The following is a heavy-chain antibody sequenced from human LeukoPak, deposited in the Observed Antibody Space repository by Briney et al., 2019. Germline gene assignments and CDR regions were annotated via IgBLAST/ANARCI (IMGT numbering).Heavy chain of an antibody. J-gene: IGHJ5*01. V-gene: IGHV1-69*04. CDR1: GGTFSSYA. CDR3: ARDKDRRSGPEDS. Sequence: GSSVKVSCKASGGTFSSYAISWVRQAPGQGLEWMGRIIPILGIANYAQKLQGRVTMTADTSTNTAYMELRSQRSDDTAVYYCARDKDRRSGPEDSWGQGTLVTVSS. CDR2: IIPILGIA. D-gene: IGHD1-14*01.